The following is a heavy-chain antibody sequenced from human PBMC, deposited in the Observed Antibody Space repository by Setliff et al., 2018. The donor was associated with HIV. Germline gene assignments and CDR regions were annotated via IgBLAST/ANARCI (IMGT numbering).Heavy chain of an antibody. J-gene: IGHJ4*02. CDR3: ARVSYGSGSYLDY. CDR2: INHSGST. D-gene: IGHD3-10*01. CDR1: GGSFSGYY. V-gene: IGHV4-34*01. Sequence: SETLSLTCAVYGGSFSGYYWSWIRQPPGKGLEWIGEINHSGSTNYNPSLKSRVTISVDTSKNQFSLKLSSVTAADTAVYYCARVSYGSGSYLDYWGQGTLVTVSS.